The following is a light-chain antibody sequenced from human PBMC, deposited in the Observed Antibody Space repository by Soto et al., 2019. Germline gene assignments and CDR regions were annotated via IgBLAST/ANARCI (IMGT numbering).Light chain of an antibody. J-gene: IGKJ1*01. CDR3: QQSYSSPWT. Sequence: DIQMTHAPSSLSASVGDRVTITCRASPTITNYLNWYQQKPGKAPKLLIYAASILLSGVPSRFTGGGSGTDFTLTIDSLQPEDFATYFYQQSYSSPWTFGQGTKVEI. V-gene: IGKV1-39*01. CDR2: AAS. CDR1: PTITNY.